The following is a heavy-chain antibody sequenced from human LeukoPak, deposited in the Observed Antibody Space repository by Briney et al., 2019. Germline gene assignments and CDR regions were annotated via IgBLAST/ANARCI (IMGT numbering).Heavy chain of an antibody. CDR2: IYPGESDT. CDR1: GYSFTSFW. D-gene: IGHD6-13*01. Sequence: AGESLKISFKGSGYSFTSFWIGWVRQMPGKGLELMGIIYPGESDTRYSPSFQGQVTISADKSISTDYLQWSSLKASDTALYYCARVSAQQLAYFAYWGQGTLVTVSS. J-gene: IGHJ4*02. V-gene: IGHV5-51*01. CDR3: ARVSAQQLAYFAY.